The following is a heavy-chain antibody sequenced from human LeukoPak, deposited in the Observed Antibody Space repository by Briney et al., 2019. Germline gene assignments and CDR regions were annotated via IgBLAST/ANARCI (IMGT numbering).Heavy chain of an antibody. CDR3: ARGGVYASGSYHIDY. V-gene: IGHV1-8*02. CDR2: MNPNSGNT. D-gene: IGHD3-10*01. J-gene: IGHJ4*02. Sequence: GASVKVSCKASGYTFTSYDINWVRQATGQGLEWMGWMNPNSGNTGYAQIFQGRVTMTRNTSISTAYMEVRSLKSEDTAVYYCARGGVYASGSYHIDYWGQGSLVTVSS. CDR1: GYTFTSYD.